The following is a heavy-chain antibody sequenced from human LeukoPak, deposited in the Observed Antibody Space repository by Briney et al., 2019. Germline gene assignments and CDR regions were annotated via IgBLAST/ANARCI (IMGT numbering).Heavy chain of an antibody. CDR1: GFTFSSYW. D-gene: IGHD7-27*01. V-gene: IGHV3-23*01. Sequence: PGGSLRLSCVASGFTFSSYWMHWVRQAPGKGLEWVSTITTSDGNTYYADSVKGRFTVSRDNSKNTLYLQMNSLRAEDTAVYYCAKDGGLWVSAHWGDSWGRGTLVTVSS. J-gene: IGHJ4*02. CDR3: AKDGGLWVSAHWGDS. CDR2: ITTSDGNT.